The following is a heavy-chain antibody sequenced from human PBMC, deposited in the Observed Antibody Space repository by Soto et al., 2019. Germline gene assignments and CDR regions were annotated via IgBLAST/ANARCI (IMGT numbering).Heavy chain of an antibody. D-gene: IGHD6-13*01. CDR2: IGTAGDT. CDR3: ARVSSSGFFAF. Sequence: RLSCGASGFTIGSYDMHWVIQATGKGLEWVSAIGTAGDTYYPGSVKGRFTISRENAKNSLYLQMNSLRAWDTAVYYCARVSSSGFFAFWGHGTLVTVSS. V-gene: IGHV3-13*01. J-gene: IGHJ4*01. CDR1: GFTIGSYD.